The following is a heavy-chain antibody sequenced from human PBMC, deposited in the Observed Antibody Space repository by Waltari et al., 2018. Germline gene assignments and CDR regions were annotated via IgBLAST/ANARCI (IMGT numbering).Heavy chain of an antibody. Sequence: EVQLVESGGGLVKPGVSLRLSCAASGFTFINAWMSWVRQAPGKGLEWVGRIKSKTDGGTTDYAAPVKGRFTISREDSKNTLYLQMNSLKTEDTAVYYCTTGDEQLVRNFVAGMDVWGQGTTVTVSS. CDR1: GFTFINAW. CDR2: IKSKTDGGTT. D-gene: IGHD6-13*01. CDR3: TTGDEQLVRNFVAGMDV. J-gene: IGHJ6*02. V-gene: IGHV3-15*01.